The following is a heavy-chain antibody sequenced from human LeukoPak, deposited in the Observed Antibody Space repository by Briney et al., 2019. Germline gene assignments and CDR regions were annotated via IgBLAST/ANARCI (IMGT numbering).Heavy chain of an antibody. V-gene: IGHV4-34*01. J-gene: IGHJ1*01. CDR1: GGSFSGYY. D-gene: IGHD3-22*01. CDR3: ARGQTYYYDSSGYYYLYFQH. Sequence: AETLSLTCAVYGGSFSGYYWSWIRQPPGKGLEWMGEINHSGSTNYNPSLKSRVTISVDTSKNQFSLKLSSVTAADTAVYYCARGQTYYYDSSGYYYLYFQHWGQGTLVTVSS. CDR2: INHSGST.